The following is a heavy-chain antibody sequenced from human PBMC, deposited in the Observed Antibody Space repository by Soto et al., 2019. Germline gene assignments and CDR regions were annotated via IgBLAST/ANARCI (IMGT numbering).Heavy chain of an antibody. CDR2: IIPIFGTA. CDR1: GGTLSSYA. J-gene: IGHJ6*02. CDR3: ARVNDYYYGMEV. Sequence: ASVKVSCKASGGTLSSYAISWVRQAPGQGLEWMGGIIPIFGTANYAQKFQGRVTITADKSTSTAYMELSSLRSEDTAVYYCARVNDYYYGMEVWGQGTTVTGLL. V-gene: IGHV1-69*06.